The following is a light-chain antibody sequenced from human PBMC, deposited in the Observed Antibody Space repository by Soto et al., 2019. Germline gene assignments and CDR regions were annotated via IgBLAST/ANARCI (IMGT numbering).Light chain of an antibody. CDR1: QSVLYSSNNKNY. CDR2: WAS. V-gene: IGKV4-1*01. J-gene: IGKJ2*01. Sequence: DIVMTQSPDSLAVSLGERATINCKSSQSVLYSSNNKNYLAWYQQKPGQPTKLLIYWASTRESGVPDRFSGSGSGTDFTLTISSLQAEDVAVYYCQKYYSTPYTFGQGTKLEIK. CDR3: QKYYSTPYT.